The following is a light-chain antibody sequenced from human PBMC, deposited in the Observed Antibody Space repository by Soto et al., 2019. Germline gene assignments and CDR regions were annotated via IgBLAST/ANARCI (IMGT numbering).Light chain of an antibody. CDR2: GAS. CDR3: QQYGSSPPLFT. V-gene: IGKV3-20*01. Sequence: EIVLTQSPGTLSLSPGERATLSCRASQSVSSNFLAWYQQKPGQAPRLLIYGASSRATDIPDRFSGSGSGTDCTLTISRLEPADFAVYYCQQYGSSPPLFTFGPGTKVDIK. CDR1: QSVSSNF. J-gene: IGKJ3*01.